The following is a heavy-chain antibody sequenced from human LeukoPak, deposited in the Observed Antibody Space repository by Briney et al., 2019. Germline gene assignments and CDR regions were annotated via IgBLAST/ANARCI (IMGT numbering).Heavy chain of an antibody. D-gene: IGHD1-14*01. J-gene: IGHJ4*02. V-gene: IGHV3-53*01. CDR1: GFTVITND. Sequence: PGGSLRLSCAASGFTVITNDMTWVRQAPGKGLEWVSVLYSDGNTKYADSVQGRFTISRDNSKNTLYLEMNSLSPDDTAVYYCSRGVEPLAANTLAYWGQGTLFTVS. CDR2: LYSDGNT. CDR3: SRGVEPLAANTLAY.